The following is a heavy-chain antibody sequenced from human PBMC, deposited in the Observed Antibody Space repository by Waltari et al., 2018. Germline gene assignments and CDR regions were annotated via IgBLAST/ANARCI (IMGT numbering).Heavy chain of an antibody. CDR1: GFTFGSYA. V-gene: IGHV3-23*01. CDR3: AKTGQLDV. CDR2: IGAGGGAT. Sequence: EVQLLESGGGLVQPGGSLRLSCAAAGFTFGSYARGWVRQAPGKGLEWVSGIGAGGGATYYADSVKGRFTISRDNSKNTLYLQINSLRAEDTAVYYCAKTGQLDVWGQGTTVTVSS. D-gene: IGHD1-1*01. J-gene: IGHJ6*02.